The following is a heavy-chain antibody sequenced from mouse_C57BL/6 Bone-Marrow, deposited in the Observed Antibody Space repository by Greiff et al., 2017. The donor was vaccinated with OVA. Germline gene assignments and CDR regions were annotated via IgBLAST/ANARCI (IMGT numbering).Heavy chain of an antibody. CDR3: TRSHYYGSSAWFAY. J-gene: IGHJ3*01. V-gene: IGHV1-5*01. D-gene: IGHD1-1*01. CDR2: IYPGNSDT. CDR1: GYTFTGYW. Sequence: EVQWVESGTVLARPGASVKMSCKTSGYTFTGYWMHWVKQRPGQGLEWIGAIYPGNSDTSYNQKFKGKAKLTAVTSASTAYMELSSLTNEDSAVYYCTRSHYYGSSAWFAYWGQGTLVTVSA.